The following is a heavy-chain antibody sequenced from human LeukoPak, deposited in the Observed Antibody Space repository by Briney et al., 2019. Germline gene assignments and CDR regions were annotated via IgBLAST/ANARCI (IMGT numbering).Heavy chain of an antibody. J-gene: IGHJ4*02. D-gene: IGHD6-19*01. CDR1: GGTFSSYV. Sequence: SVKVSCKASGGTFSSYVINWVRQAPGQGLEWMGGIIPIFGTANYAQKFQGRVTITAEKSTSTAYMELSSLRSEDTAVYYCAMGVGAPEDLAVAADFDYWGQGTLVTVSS. CDR3: AMGVGAPEDLAVAADFDY. CDR2: IIPIFGTA. V-gene: IGHV1-69*06.